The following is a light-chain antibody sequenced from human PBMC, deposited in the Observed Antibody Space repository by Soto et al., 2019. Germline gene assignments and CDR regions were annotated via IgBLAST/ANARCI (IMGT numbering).Light chain of an antibody. CDR1: QSVSSNY. CDR3: QQYGSAPLT. V-gene: IGKV3-20*01. J-gene: IGKJ4*01. Sequence: EIVLTQSPGTLSLSPGERGTLSCRASQSVSSNYLAWYQQKPGQAPRLLIYGASSRATGIPDRFSGSGSGTDFPLTISRLEPEDFAVYYCQQYGSAPLTFGGGTKVDIK. CDR2: GAS.